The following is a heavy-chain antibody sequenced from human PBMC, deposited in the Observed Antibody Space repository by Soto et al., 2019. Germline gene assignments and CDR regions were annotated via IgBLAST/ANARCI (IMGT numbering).Heavy chain of an antibody. D-gene: IGHD3-9*01. J-gene: IGHJ4*02. Sequence: QVQLVQSGAEVKKPGASVKVSCKASGYTFINYDINWVRQATGQGLEWMGWMNPNSGNTGFAQKFKDRVTLTRNSATNTAYMELSGLGAEDTAVYFCVRGGGYYDMLTGYDYWGQGSLVTVSS. CDR1: GYTFINYD. V-gene: IGHV1-8*01. CDR2: MNPNSGNT. CDR3: VRGGGYYDMLTGYDY.